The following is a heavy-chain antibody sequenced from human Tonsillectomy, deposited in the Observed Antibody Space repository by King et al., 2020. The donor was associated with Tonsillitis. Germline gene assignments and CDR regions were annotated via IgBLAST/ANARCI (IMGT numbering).Heavy chain of an antibody. J-gene: IGHJ5*02. CDR1: GGSIIGDTY. D-gene: IGHD2-15*01. Sequence: VQLQESGPGLVKPSQTLSLTCSVSGGSIIGDTYWSWIRQHPGKGLEWIGNIHLSDNTYYNPSPKSRLNISLDTFKNQFSLRMNSVPVAGTAVYYCVRYEGGVFDPWGQGTLVTVSS. CDR3: VRYEGGVFDP. CDR2: IHLSDNT. V-gene: IGHV4-31*03.